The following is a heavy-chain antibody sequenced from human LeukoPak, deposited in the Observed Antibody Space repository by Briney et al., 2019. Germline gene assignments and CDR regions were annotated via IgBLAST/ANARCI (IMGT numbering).Heavy chain of an antibody. D-gene: IGHD6-13*01. CDR3: ARDKEQLVPLFDY. J-gene: IGHJ4*02. Sequence: PGGSLRLSCAASGFTFSSYSMNWVRQAPGKGLEWVSSISSSSSYIYYADSVKGRFTISRDNAKNSLYLQMNSLRAEDAAVYYCARDKEQLVPLFDYWGQGTLVTVSS. CDR1: GFTFSSYS. CDR2: ISSSSSYI. V-gene: IGHV3-21*01.